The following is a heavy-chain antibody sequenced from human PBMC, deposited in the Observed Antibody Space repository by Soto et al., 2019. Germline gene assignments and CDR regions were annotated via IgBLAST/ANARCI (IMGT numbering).Heavy chain of an antibody. CDR3: SRRAPEGFDP. CDR1: GGSIGTSAYY. J-gene: IGHJ5*02. CDR2: INHSGNT. Sequence: SETLSLTCAVSGGSIGTSAYYWGWIRHAPGKGLEWIGSINHSGNTYLSPSLKDRVTMSVDTSKNSFSLKLRSATAADTGLYYCSRRAPEGFDPWGQGTLVTVS. V-gene: IGHV4-39*01.